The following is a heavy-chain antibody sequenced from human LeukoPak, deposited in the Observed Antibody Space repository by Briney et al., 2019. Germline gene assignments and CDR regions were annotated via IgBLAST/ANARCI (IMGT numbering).Heavy chain of an antibody. CDR2: IYHSGST. CDR1: GGSISSGGYS. CDR3: ARHDYSNNPDY. D-gene: IGHD4-11*01. V-gene: IGHV4-30-2*03. J-gene: IGHJ4*02. Sequence: SETLSLTCAVSGGSISSGGYSWSWIRQPPGKGLEWIGYIYHSGSTYYNPSLKSRVTISVDTSKNQFSLKLSSVTAADTAVYYCARHDYSNNPDYWGQGTLVTVSS.